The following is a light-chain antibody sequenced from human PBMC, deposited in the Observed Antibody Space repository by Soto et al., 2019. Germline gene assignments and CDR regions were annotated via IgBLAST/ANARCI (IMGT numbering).Light chain of an antibody. V-gene: IGKV3-11*01. CDR3: QQRSNWPPRT. CDR1: QSVSSY. CDR2: DAS. J-gene: IGKJ1*01. Sequence: EIVLTQSPATLSLSPGERATLSCRASQSVSSYLAWYQQKPGQAPRLLIYDASNRATGIPARFSGSGSGTDFTLTISSLEPEDFAVYYCQQRSNWPPRTFGQRTKVEIK.